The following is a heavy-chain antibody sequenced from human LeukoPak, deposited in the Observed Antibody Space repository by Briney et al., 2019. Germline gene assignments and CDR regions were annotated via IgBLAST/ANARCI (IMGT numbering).Heavy chain of an antibody. J-gene: IGHJ4*02. CDR3: ARSLPSDYYGSGSHDY. CDR1: GGPVSSGSYY. Sequence: SETLSLTCTVSGGPVSSGSYYWSWIRQPPGKGLEWIGYIYYSGSTNYNPSLKSRVTISVDTSKNQFSLKLSSVTAADTAVYYCARSLPSDYYGSGSHDYWGQGTLVTVSS. CDR2: IYYSGST. V-gene: IGHV4-61*01. D-gene: IGHD3-10*01.